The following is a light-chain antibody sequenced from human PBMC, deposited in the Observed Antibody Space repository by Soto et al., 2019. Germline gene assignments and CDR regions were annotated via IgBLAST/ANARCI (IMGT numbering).Light chain of an antibody. V-gene: IGLV2-11*01. J-gene: IGLJ3*02. CDR2: DVS. CDR3: CSYAGSYAWV. Sequence: QSALTQPRSVSGSPGQSVTISCTGTSSDLGGYNFVSWYQHHPGKAPKLMIYDVSKRPSGVPDRVSGSKSGNTASLTISGLQAEDEADYYCCSYAGSYAWVFGGGTKLTVL. CDR1: SSDLGGYNF.